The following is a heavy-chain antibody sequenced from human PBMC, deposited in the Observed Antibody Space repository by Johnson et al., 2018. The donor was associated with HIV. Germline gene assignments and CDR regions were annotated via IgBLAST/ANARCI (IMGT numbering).Heavy chain of an antibody. Sequence: VQLVESGGGVVQPGRSLRLSCAASGFTFDDYAMHWVRPAPGKGLEWVSGISWNSGSIGSTDSVKGRFTISRDNAESSLHLQMNSLRADDTAVYYCVRLHSGTGAFDIWGQGTMVSVSS. D-gene: IGHD1-26*01. CDR1: GFTFDDYA. J-gene: IGHJ3*02. CDR3: VRLHSGTGAFDI. V-gene: IGHV3-9*01. CDR2: ISWNSGSI.